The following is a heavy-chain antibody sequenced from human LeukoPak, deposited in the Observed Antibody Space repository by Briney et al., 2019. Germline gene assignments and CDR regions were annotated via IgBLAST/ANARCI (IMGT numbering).Heavy chain of an antibody. Sequence: GRSLRLSCAASGFTVSSNYMSWVRQAPGKGLEWISDSYSGGSTYYADSVKGRFTISRDNSKYTLYLQMNSLRAEDTAVYYCARGYGWVDYWGQGTLVSVSS. D-gene: IGHD5-18*01. CDR1: GFTVSSNY. CDR2: SYSGGST. CDR3: ARGYGWVDY. J-gene: IGHJ4*02. V-gene: IGHV3-66*01.